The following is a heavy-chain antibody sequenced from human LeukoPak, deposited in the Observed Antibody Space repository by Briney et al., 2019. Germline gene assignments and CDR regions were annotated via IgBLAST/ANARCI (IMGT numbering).Heavy chain of an antibody. CDR1: GFTFSSYA. CDR3: AKFNGGYPIFDY. D-gene: IGHD4-17*01. CDR2: ISGSGGST. J-gene: IGHJ4*02. Sequence: GGSLRLSCAASGFTFSSYAMSWVRQAPGKGLEWVSAISGSGGSTYYAGSVKGRFTISRDNSKNTLYLQMNSLRAEDTAVYYCAKFNGGYPIFDYWGQGTLVTVSS. V-gene: IGHV3-23*01.